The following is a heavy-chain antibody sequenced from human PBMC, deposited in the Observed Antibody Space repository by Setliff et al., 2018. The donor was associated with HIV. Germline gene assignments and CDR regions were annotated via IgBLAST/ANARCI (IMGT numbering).Heavy chain of an antibody. CDR2: YIPTLHVT. Sequence: GASVKVSCKASAGASNTHALNWVRQAPGQGLEWIGGYIPTLHVTRYAENIERARVTISADTSVGAIYLDLRGLRMEDTAVYYCARGGTYFERLFPPSYYMDLWGAGTSVTVSS. J-gene: IGHJ6*03. D-gene: IGHD3-9*01. CDR1: AGASNTHA. CDR3: ARGGTYFERLFPPSYYMDL. V-gene: IGHV1-69*10.